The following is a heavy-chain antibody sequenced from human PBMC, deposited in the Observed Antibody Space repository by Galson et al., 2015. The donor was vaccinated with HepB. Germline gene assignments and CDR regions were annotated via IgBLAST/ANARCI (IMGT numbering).Heavy chain of an antibody. CDR2: ISGSSNYI. CDR1: GFTFSSYE. V-gene: IGHV3-21*05. J-gene: IGHJ4*02. D-gene: IGHD3-10*01. CDR3: ARALGDNYGLERDTDQ. Sequence: SLRLSCAASGFTFSSYEMNWVRQAPGKGLEWVSYISGSSNYIYYADSVKGRFTISRDNAKSSLYLQMNSLRAEDTAVYYCARALGDNYGLERDTDQWGQGTLVTVSS.